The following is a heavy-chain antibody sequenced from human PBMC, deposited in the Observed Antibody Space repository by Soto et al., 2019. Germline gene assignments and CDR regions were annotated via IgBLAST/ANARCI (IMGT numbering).Heavy chain of an antibody. CDR2: INSDGSST. CDR1: GFTFSSYW. V-gene: IGHV3-74*01. CDR3: ARDLSGSSGGYAMDV. Sequence: GSLRLSCAASGFTFSSYWMHWVRQAPGKGLVWVSRINSDGSSTSYADSVKGRFTISRDNAKNTLYLQMNSLRAEDTAVYYCARDLSGSSGGYAMDVWGQGTTVTVSS. J-gene: IGHJ6*02. D-gene: IGHD3-22*01.